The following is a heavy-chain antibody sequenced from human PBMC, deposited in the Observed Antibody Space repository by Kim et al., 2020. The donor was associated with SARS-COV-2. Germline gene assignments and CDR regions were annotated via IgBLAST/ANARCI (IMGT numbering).Heavy chain of an antibody. V-gene: IGHV3-23*05. CDR2: T. Sequence: TYYADSFKVRFTIAMDNPKHRLYLQMNSLLAEDTAVYYCGDYHGVGSHFTYRGQGTLVTVSS. CDR3: GDYHGVGSHFTY. D-gene: IGHD3-10*01. J-gene: IGHJ4*02.